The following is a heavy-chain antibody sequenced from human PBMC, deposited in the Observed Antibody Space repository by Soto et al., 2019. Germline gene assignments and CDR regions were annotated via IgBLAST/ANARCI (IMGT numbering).Heavy chain of an antibody. CDR1: GYTFTSYG. D-gene: IGHD3-10*01. CDR3: ARDSVVGSGFDAFDI. V-gene: IGHV1-18*01. Sequence: ASVKVSCTASGYTFTSYGISWVRQAPGQGLEWMGWISAYNGNTNYAQKLQGRVTMTTDTSTSTAYMELRSLRSGDTAVYYCARDSVVGSGFDAFDIWGQGTMVTVSS. J-gene: IGHJ3*02. CDR2: ISAYNGNT.